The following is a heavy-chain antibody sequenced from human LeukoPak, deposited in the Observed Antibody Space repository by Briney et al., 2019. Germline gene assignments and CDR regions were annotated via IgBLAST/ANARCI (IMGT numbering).Heavy chain of an antibody. Sequence: SETLSLTCTVSGGSISSSSYYWGWIRQPPGKGLEWIGSIYYSGSTYYNPSLKSRVTISVDTSKNQFSLKLSSVTAADTAVYYCARIPVDYGDYAADYWGQGTLVTVSS. CDR2: IYYSGST. V-gene: IGHV4-39*07. CDR1: GGSISSSSYY. D-gene: IGHD4-17*01. J-gene: IGHJ4*02. CDR3: ARIPVDYGDYAADY.